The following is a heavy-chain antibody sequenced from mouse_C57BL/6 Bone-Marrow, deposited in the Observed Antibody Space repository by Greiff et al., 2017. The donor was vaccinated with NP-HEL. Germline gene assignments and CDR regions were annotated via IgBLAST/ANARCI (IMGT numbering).Heavy chain of an antibody. D-gene: IGHD2-12*01. CDR2: IEPETGGT. CDR1: GYTFTDYE. CDR3: TRYEVFQKGFDY. V-gene: IGHV1-15*01. J-gene: IGHJ2*01. Sequence: VQLQQSGAELVRPGASVTLSCKASGYTFTDYEMHWVKQTPVHGLEWIGAIEPETGGTAYNQKFKGKAILTADKSSSTAYMELRSLTSEDSAVYYCTRYEVFQKGFDYWGQGTTLTVSS.